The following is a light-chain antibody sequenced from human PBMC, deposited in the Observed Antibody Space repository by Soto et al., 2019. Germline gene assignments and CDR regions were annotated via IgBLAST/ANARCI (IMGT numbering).Light chain of an antibody. CDR2: GAS. V-gene: IGKV3-15*01. CDR3: QQYNNWHSWT. J-gene: IGKJ1*01. Sequence: TQSPATLSVFPGERATLSCGASQSVATNLAWYQQRPGQAPRLLIYGASKRAIGLPARFSGSGSGTDFTLTISSLKSEDFAVYYCQQYNNWHSWTFGQGTKVDIK. CDR1: QSVATN.